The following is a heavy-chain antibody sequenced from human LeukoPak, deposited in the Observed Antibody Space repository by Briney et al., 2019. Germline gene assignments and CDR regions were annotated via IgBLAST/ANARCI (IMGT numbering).Heavy chain of an antibody. CDR3: AKMRGNGDYGYYYYMDV. J-gene: IGHJ6*03. D-gene: IGHD4-17*01. Sequence: GGSLRLSCAVSGFTFSNYAMSWVRQAPGKGLEWVSAISGSGGSTYYADSVEGRFTISRDNSKNTLYLQMNSLRAEDTAVYYCAKMRGNGDYGYYYYMDVWGRGTTVTVSS. CDR2: ISGSGGST. V-gene: IGHV3-23*01. CDR1: GFTFSNYA.